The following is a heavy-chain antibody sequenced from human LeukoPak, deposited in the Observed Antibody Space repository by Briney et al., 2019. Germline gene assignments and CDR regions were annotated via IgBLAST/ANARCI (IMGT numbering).Heavy chain of an antibody. CDR1: RGSISGYS. CDR3: VRGPYGASISKWFGP. V-gene: IGHV4-59*01. D-gene: IGHD4/OR15-4a*01. J-gene: IGHJ5*02. Sequence: SETLSLTCTVSRGSISGYSWSWIRQSPGGGLEWIGYIYYSGDTAYNPSLRSRVTLSVDTSKNQFSLQLRSVTTADTAVYYCVRGPYGASISKWFGPWGQGTQVIVSP. CDR2: IYYSGDT.